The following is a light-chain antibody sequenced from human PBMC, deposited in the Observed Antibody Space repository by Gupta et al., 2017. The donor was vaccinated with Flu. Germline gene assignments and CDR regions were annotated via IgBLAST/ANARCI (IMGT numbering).Light chain of an antibody. CDR2: SDT. Sequence: SYVLTQPLSVSVAPGQTARITCGEDSIGSKIVHWYQQKPGQAPVLVIYSDTDRPSRIPERFSGSNSGNTATLTISGVEAGDEADFYCQVWDTSSDHPVFGGGTKLTVL. V-gene: IGLV3-21*02. J-gene: IGLJ3*02. CDR3: QVWDTSSDHPV. CDR1: SIGSKI.